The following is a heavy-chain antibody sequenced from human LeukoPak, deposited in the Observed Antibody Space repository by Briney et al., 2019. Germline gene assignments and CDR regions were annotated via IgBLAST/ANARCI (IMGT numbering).Heavy chain of an antibody. CDR1: GYTFTSYG. J-gene: IGHJ6*03. Sequence: GASVKVSCKASGYTFTSYGISWVRQAPGQGLEWMGWISAYNGNTNYAQKLQGRVTMTTDTSTSTAYMELRSLRSDDTAVYYCARSIGTVRISYYYYYYMDVWGKGTTVTVSS. CDR3: ARSIGTVRISYYYYYYMDV. CDR2: ISAYNGNT. V-gene: IGHV1-18*01. D-gene: IGHD4-17*01.